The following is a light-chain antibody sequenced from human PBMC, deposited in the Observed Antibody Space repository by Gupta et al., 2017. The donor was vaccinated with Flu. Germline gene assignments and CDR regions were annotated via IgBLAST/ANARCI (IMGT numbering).Light chain of an antibody. CDR2: AAS. CDR3: QQYVNWPPLT. V-gene: IGKV3-15*01. J-gene: IGKJ5*01. Sequence: PGETATLSCGASQSEKINLAWYKQKPGQAPRLLIFAASTRDAGVPTRFSGSGYGKQFTLTISDRQSEDFAVYYCQQYVNWPPLTFGQGTRL. CDR1: QSEKIN.